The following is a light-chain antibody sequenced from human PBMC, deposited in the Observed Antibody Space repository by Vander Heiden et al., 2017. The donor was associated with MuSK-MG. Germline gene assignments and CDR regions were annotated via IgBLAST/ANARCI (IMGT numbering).Light chain of an antibody. CDR2: WAS. V-gene: IGKV4-1*01. CDR3: QQEYSTPLT. CDR1: QSVLYSSNNKNY. Sequence: DTVMTQSPDSLAVSLGERATINCKSSQSVLYSSNNKNYLAWYQQKPGQPPKLLIYWASTRESRVPDRFSGSGSGTDFTLTIRSLQAEDVAVYYCQQEYSTPLTFGGGTKVEIK. J-gene: IGKJ4*01.